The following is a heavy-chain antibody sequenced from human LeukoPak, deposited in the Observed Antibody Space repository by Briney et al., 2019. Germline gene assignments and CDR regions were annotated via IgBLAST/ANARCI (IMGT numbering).Heavy chain of an antibody. D-gene: IGHD2-2*01. CDR2: ISAYNGNT. Sequence: ASVKVSYKASGYTFTSYGISWVRQAPGQGLEWMGWISAYNGNTNYAQKLQGRVTMTTDTSTSTAYMELRSLRSDDTAVYYCATVVPAAPGWFDPWGQGTLVAVSS. CDR3: ATVVPAAPGWFDP. V-gene: IGHV1-18*01. J-gene: IGHJ5*02. CDR1: GYTFTSYG.